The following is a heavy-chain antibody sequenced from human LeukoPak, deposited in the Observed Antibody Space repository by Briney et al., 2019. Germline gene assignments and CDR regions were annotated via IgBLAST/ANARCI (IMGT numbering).Heavy chain of an antibody. J-gene: IGHJ4*02. CDR1: DDSITMYY. V-gene: IGHV4-59*12. CDR2: VDHTGST. Sequence: SETLSLTCSVSDDSITMYYWTWIRQPPGKGLEWIGYVDHTGSTNFNPSLNGRVSISRDTSKNLFSLKLSSVTAADTAVYYCARGTGPHRAAPFDYWGQGTLVTVSS. D-gene: IGHD4-17*01. CDR3: ARGTGPHRAAPFDY.